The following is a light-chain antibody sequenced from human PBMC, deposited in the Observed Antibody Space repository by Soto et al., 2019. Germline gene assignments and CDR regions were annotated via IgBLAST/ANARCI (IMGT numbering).Light chain of an antibody. Sequence: RVMTQSPASLSVSPGESAILSCRASESISTNLAWYQQKPGQAPRLLMYAASTRATGTPARFSGSGSGTEFTLTISGLQSDDLGTYFCQQYNSWPRSFGPGTKVDIK. CDR2: AAS. V-gene: IGKV3-15*01. CDR1: ESISTN. J-gene: IGKJ2*01. CDR3: QQYNSWPRS.